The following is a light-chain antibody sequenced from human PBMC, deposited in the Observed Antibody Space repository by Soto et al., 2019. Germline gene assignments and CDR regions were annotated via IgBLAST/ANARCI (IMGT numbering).Light chain of an antibody. V-gene: IGKV3-20*01. CDR1: QSVSSSY. CDR2: ASS. CDR3: QQYATSQT. J-gene: IGKJ1*01. Sequence: EIVLTQSPGTLSLSPGERATISCRASQSVSSSYVAWYQQKPGQAPRLLIYASSTRATGIPDRFSGSGSGTDFTLSISRLEPEDFAVYYCQQYATSQTFGQGTKVEIK.